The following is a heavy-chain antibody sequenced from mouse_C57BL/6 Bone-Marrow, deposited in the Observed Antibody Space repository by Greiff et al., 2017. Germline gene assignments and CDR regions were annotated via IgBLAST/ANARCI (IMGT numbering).Heavy chain of an antibody. D-gene: IGHD4-1*01. CDR2: ISNGGGST. V-gene: IGHV5-12*01. CDR1: GFTFSDYY. J-gene: IGHJ3*01. CDR3: ARHDTGRVFWFAY. Sequence: EVMLVESGGGLVQPGGSLKLSCAASGFTFSDYYMYWVRQTPEKRLEWVAYISNGGGSTYYPDTVKGRFTISRDNAKNTLYLQMSRLKSEDTAMYYCARHDTGRVFWFAYWGQGTLVTVSA.